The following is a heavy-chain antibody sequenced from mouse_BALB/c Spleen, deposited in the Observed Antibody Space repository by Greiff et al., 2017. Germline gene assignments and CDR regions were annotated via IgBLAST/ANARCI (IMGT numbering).Heavy chain of an antibody. CDR3: ARDGNYLY. V-gene: IGHV14-1*02. Sequence: EVQLQQSGAELVRPGALVKLSCKASGFNIKDYYMPWVKQRPEQGLEWIGWIDPENGNTIYDPKFQGKASITADTSSNTAYLQLSSLTSEDTAVYYCARDGNYLYWGQGTTLTVSS. CDR2: IDPENGNT. D-gene: IGHD2-1*01. CDR1: GFNIKDYY. J-gene: IGHJ2*01.